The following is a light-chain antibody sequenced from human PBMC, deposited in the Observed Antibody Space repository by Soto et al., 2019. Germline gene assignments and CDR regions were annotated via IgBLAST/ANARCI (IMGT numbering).Light chain of an antibody. V-gene: IGLV2-23*01. CDR1: SSDVGSYNL. Sequence: QSVLTQPASVSVSPGQSITISCTGTSSDVGSYNLVSWYQQHPGKAPKLMIYEGSKRPSGVSNRFSGSKSGNTASLTISGLQAEDEADYYCCSYAGSPFYVFGTGTKVTVL. CDR3: CSYAGSPFYV. J-gene: IGLJ1*01. CDR2: EGS.